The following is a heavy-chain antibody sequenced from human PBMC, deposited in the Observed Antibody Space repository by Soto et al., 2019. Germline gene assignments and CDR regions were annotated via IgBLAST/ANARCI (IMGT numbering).Heavy chain of an antibody. J-gene: IGHJ3*02. CDR1: GFTLSDYF. V-gene: IGHV3-11*04. Sequence: QVQLVESGGGMVRPGGSLRLSCAASGFTLSDYFMAWVRQSPGKGLEWVSSSSSSGGKLTYADSVRGRFTISRDNAKSSLYLQMNSLRAEDTAVYYCARIQLAAYAFDIWGQGAMVTVSS. CDR3: ARIQLAAYAFDI. CDR2: SSSSGGKL. D-gene: IGHD6-25*01.